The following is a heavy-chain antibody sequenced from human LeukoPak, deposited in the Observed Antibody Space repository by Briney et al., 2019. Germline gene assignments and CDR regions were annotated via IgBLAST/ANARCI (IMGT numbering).Heavy chain of an antibody. CDR3: AVLHYYAMDV. J-gene: IGHJ6*02. CDR1: GFTFSSYA. CDR2: IKQDGSEK. V-gene: IGHV3-7*03. D-gene: IGHD2-8*01. Sequence: GGSLRLSCAASGFTFSSYAMSWVRQAPGKGLEWVANIKQDGSEKYYVDSVKGRFTISRDNAKNSLYLQMNSLRGEDAALYYCAVLHYYAMDVWGQGTTVTVSS.